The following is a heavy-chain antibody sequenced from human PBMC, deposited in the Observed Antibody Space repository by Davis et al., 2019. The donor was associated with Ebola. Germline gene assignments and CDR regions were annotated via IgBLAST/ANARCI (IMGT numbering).Heavy chain of an antibody. CDR1: GGSFSGYY. V-gene: IGHV4-34*01. D-gene: IGHD6-13*01. CDR2: INHSGST. Sequence: SETLSLTCAVYGGSFSGYYWSWIRQPPGKGLEWIGEINHSGSTNYNPSLKSRVTISVDTSKNQFSLKLSSVTAADTAVYYCARVIGSSWYPEYYYYYGMDVWGQGTTVTVSS. CDR3: ARVIGSSWYPEYYYYYGMDV. J-gene: IGHJ6*02.